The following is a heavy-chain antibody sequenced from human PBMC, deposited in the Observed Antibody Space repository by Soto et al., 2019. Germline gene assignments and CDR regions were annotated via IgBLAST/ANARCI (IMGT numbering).Heavy chain of an antibody. CDR3: ARWVGGSMSDNSGKYDS. J-gene: IGHJ5*01. Sequence: QVQLVESRGGVVQPGTSLRLTCAGSGFTFSRNGMHWVRQAPGKGLEWVALVSYDGSQKYYVDSVKGRFTISRDNSENTLYLQMNSLRPEDTAVYYCARWVGGSMSDNSGKYDSWGQGTLVTVSS. V-gene: IGHV3-30*03. CDR2: VSYDGSQK. CDR1: GFTFSRNG. D-gene: IGHD3-22*01.